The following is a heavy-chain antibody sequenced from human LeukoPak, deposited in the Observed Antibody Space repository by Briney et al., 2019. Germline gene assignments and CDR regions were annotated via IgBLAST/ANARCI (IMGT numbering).Heavy chain of an antibody. V-gene: IGHV4-59*01. CDR1: GGSISSYC. CDR3: VRSDDFWSGYYGY. D-gene: IGHD3-3*01. CDR2: IFYSGST. J-gene: IGHJ4*02. Sequence: SETLSLTCTVSGGSISSYCWSWIRQPPGKGLEWIGYIFYSGSTNYNPSLKSRVTISVDTSKNQFSLKLSSVTAADTAVYYCVRSDDFWSGYYGYWGQGTLVTVPS.